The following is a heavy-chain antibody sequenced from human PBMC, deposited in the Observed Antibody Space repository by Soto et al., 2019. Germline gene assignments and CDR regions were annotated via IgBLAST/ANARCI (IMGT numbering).Heavy chain of an antibody. D-gene: IGHD2-15*01. CDR2: MYYGGRT. CDR1: GGSISSYY. CDR3: ARGTPSLLIVRSSRGPWFDP. Sequence: SEPLSLTCTVSGGSISSYYWSWIRQPPGKGLEWIGYMYYGGRTNYNPSLKSRVTISVDTSKMQVSLKLSSVTAADTAVYFCARGTPSLLIVRSSRGPWFDPWGQGNLVTVS. V-gene: IGHV4-59*08. J-gene: IGHJ5*02.